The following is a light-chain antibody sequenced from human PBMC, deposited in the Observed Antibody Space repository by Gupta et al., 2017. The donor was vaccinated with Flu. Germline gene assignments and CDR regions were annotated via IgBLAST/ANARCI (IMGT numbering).Light chain of an antibody. Sequence: TGTLTGNGNSIKVRNQASAWLSPHQCTPPKVLSDRNNNGPSGISEGFSASRSGNTAALTITGLQPEDEADYYCSAWDSSLNEAVFGGGTKVTVL. CDR1: SIKVRNQA. J-gene: IGLJ3*02. V-gene: IGLV10-54*04. CDR2: RNN. CDR3: SAWDSSLNEAV.